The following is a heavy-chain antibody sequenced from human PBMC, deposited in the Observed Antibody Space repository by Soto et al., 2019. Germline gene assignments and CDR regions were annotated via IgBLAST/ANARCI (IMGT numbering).Heavy chain of an antibody. Sequence: QVQLVQSGAEVKKPGASVKVSCKASGYTFTNYGISWVRRAPGQGLDWMGWISAYSGNTNYAPDLQERVDMTTDTSTNTAYMELRSLRSDDKAVYYCAKSGQNWNYILDYWGQGTLVTVSS. CDR2: ISAYSGNT. V-gene: IGHV1-18*01. J-gene: IGHJ4*02. CDR3: AKSGQNWNYILDY. D-gene: IGHD1-7*01. CDR1: GYTFTNYG.